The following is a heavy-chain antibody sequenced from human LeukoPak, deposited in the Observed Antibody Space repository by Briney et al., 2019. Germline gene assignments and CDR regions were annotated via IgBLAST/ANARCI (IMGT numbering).Heavy chain of an antibody. V-gene: IGHV3-13*01. CDR1: GFTFSSYD. J-gene: IGHJ6*02. Sequence: GGSLRLSCAASGFTFSSYDMHWVRHATGKGLEWVSASTAGDTYYPGSVQGRFTISRENAKNSLYLQMNSLRAGDTAVYYCARGDKGSGWYLDYYYGMDVWGQGTTVTVSS. CDR3: ARGDKGSGWYLDYYYGMDV. CDR2: STAGDT. D-gene: IGHD6-19*01.